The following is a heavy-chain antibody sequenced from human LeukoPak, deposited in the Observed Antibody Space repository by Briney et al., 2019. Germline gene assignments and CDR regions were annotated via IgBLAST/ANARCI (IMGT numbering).Heavy chain of an antibody. CDR2: IKTDGSTT. J-gene: IGHJ4*02. CDR1: GFTFSSSW. CDR3: ARGNQQLPRSTPDY. D-gene: IGHD2-2*01. Sequence: GGSLRLSCAVSGFTFSSSWMHWVRQAPGKGLVWVSHIKTDGSTTAYADSVKGLFTISRDNAKNTLYLQMNSLRAEDTGVYYCARGNQQLPRSTPDYWGQGTLVTVSS. V-gene: IGHV3-74*01.